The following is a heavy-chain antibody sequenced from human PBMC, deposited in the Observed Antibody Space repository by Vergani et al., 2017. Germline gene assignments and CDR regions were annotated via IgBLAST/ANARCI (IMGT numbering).Heavy chain of an antibody. D-gene: IGHD3-10*01. CDR3: ARVLLAEYYYGSGSPFDY. Sequence: QVQLVQSGAEVKKPGASVKVSCKASGYTFTSYGISWVRQAPGQGLEWMGIINPSGGSTSYAQKFQGRVTMTRDTSISTAYMELSRLRSDDTAVYYCARVLLAEYYYGSGSPFDYWGQGTLVTVSS. CDR1: GYTFTSYG. CDR2: INPSGGST. J-gene: IGHJ4*02. V-gene: IGHV1-46*01.